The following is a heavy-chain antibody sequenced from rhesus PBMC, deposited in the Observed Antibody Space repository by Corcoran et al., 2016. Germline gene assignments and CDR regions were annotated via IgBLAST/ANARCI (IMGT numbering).Heavy chain of an antibody. CDR2: NKGNRANP. J-gene: IGHJ4*01. D-gene: IGHD6-31*01. V-gene: IGHV4-80*01. CDR1: GASISSYW. Sequence: QVQLQESGPGLVKPSETLSLTCAVSGASISSYWWSWIRQPPGKGLGWIGENKGNRANPNYHPYLESGVPISKDASKNQFSLKLSSVTAADTAVYYCATPYNSGWYLRCFDYWGQGVLVTVSS. CDR3: ATPYNSGWYLRCFDY.